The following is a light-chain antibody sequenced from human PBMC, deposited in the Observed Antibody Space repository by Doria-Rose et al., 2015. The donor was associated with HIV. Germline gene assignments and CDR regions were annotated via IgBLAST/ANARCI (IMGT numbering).Light chain of an antibody. CDR1: QSISSY. J-gene: IGKJ2*01. CDR3: QQSYSIPYT. V-gene: IGKV1-39*01. CDR2: ATS. Sequence: TPPPSSLSTSVGDRVTITCRASQSISSYLNWYQQKPGKAPKLLIYATSTLRSGVPSRFSGSGSGTDFTLTISSLQPEDFGTYHCQQSYSIPYTFGQGTKLEIK.